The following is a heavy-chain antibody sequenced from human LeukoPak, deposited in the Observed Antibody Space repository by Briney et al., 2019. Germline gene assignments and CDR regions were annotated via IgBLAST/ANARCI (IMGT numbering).Heavy chain of an antibody. D-gene: IGHD3-22*01. V-gene: IGHV3-21*04. CDR3: ARELIPYDSSGYGDAFDI. Sequence: PGGSLRLSCAASGFTFSSYSMNWVRQAPGKGLEWVSSISSSSSYIYYADSVKGRFTISRDNAKNSLYLQMNSLRAEDTAVYYCARELIPYDSSGYGDAFDIWGQGTMVTVSS. J-gene: IGHJ3*02. CDR2: ISSSSSYI. CDR1: GFTFSSYS.